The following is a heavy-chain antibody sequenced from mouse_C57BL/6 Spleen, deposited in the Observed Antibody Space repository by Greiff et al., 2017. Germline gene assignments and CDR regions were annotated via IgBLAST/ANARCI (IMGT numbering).Heavy chain of an antibody. CDR1: GYTFTSYW. J-gene: IGHJ2*01. CDR2: IDPSDSYT. D-gene: IGHD1-1*01. Sequence: VQLQQPGAELVRPGTSVKLSCKASGYTFTSYWMHWVKQRPGQGLEWIGVIDPSDSYTNYNQKFKGKATLTVDTSSSTAYMQLSSLTSEDSAVYYCARFTTVVATGGYFDYRGQGTTLPGSS. V-gene: IGHV1-59*01. CDR3: ARFTTVVATGGYFDY.